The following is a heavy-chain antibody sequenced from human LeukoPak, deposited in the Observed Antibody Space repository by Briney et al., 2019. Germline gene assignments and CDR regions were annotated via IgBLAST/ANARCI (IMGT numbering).Heavy chain of an antibody. D-gene: IGHD5-24*01. CDR2: MYHNGST. J-gene: IGHJ5*02. V-gene: IGHV4-39*01. Sequence: SETLSLTCTVSGGSISSISYYWGWIRQPPGKGLEWIGSMYHNGSTYYNPSLKSRVTISVDTSKYQFSLKLTSVTAADTAVYYCARRPSGRMWLQQGGWFDPWGQGTLVTVSS. CDR3: ARRPSGRMWLQQGGWFDP. CDR1: GGSISSISYY.